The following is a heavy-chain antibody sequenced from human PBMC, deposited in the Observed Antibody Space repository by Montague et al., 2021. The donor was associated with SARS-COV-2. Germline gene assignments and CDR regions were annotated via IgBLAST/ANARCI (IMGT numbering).Heavy chain of an antibody. D-gene: IGHD6-13*01. J-gene: IGHJ3*02. CDR1: GFTFSSYA. CDR2: ITISDGNT. CDR3: AKDRQLVGVDGFDI. V-gene: IGHV3-23*01. Sequence: LRLSLAASGFTFSSYAMRWVRQAPGKGLEWVAVITISDGNTYYADSVKGRFTISRDKSKNTLYLQMNSLRAEDTAVYYCAKDRQLVGVDGFDIWGQGTMVTVSS.